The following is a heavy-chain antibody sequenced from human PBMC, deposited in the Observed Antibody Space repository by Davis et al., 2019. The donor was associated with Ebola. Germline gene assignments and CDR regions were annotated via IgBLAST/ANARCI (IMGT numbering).Heavy chain of an antibody. V-gene: IGHV3-9*01. CDR3: ATSEAGTFDY. Sequence: SLKISCAASGFTFDDYAMHWVRQAPGKGLEWVSGISWNSDNIVYADSVKGRFTISRDNAKNTLYLQMNSLRAEDTAVYYCATSEAGTFDYWGQGTLVTVSS. J-gene: IGHJ4*02. CDR2: ISWNSDNI. D-gene: IGHD6-19*01. CDR1: GFTFDDYA.